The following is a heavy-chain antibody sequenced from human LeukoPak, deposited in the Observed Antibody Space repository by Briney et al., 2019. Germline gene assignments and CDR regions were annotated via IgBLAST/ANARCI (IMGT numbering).Heavy chain of an antibody. CDR2: IYYSGST. D-gene: IGHD1-26*01. J-gene: IGHJ6*02. Sequence: PSETLSLTCTVSGGSISSSSYYWGWIRQPPGKGLEWIGSIYYSGSTYYNPSLKSRVTISVDTSKNQLSLKLSSVTAADTAVYYCASQEGGSYFSYYYYYGMDVWGQGTTVTVSS. V-gene: IGHV4-39*01. CDR3: ASQEGGSYFSYYYYYGMDV. CDR1: GGSISSSSYY.